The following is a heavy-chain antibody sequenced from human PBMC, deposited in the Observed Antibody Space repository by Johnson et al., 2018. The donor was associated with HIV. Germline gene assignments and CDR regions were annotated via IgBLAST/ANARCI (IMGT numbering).Heavy chain of an antibody. D-gene: IGHD3-16*01. CDR3: AKPPSMGADAFDV. CDR1: GFTFSSYD. CDR2: ISYDGSNK. V-gene: IGHV3-30*18. J-gene: IGHJ3*01. Sequence: QVQLVESGGGLVQPGGSLRVSCGASGFTFSSYDMHWVRQAPGKGLEWVAVISYDGSNKYYADSVKGRFNISRDNSKNTLYLQMNSLRAEDSALYYCAKPPSMGADAFDVWGQGTMVTVSS.